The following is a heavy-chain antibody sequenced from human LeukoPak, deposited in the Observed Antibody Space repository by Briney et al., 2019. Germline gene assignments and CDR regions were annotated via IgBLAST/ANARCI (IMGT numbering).Heavy chain of an antibody. CDR3: ARVPSIREIFFDL. CDR1: GCSISSGGYS. CDR2: IYHSGGT. D-gene: IGHD1-26*01. J-gene: IGHJ4*02. V-gene: IGHV4-30-2*01. Sequence: PSQTLSLTCAASGCSISSGGYSWSWIRQPPGKGLEWIGYIYHSGGTYYNPSLKSRVTISVNRSMNQFSLKLSSVTAADTAVYFCARVPSIREIFFDLWGQGTLVTVSS.